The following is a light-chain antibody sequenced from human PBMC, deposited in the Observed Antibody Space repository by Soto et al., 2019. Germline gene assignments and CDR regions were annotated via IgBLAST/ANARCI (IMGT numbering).Light chain of an antibody. CDR3: QQYNPYSRT. CDR2: KAS. V-gene: IGKV1-5*03. Sequence: IQMTQSHSTLSASVGDRVTITCRASQSISNWLAWYQQKPGKAPKLLIYKASSLQSGVPSRFSGSGSGTDFTLTISSPQPDDFAMYYCQQYNPYSRTFGQGTKVDIK. CDR1: QSISNW. J-gene: IGKJ1*01.